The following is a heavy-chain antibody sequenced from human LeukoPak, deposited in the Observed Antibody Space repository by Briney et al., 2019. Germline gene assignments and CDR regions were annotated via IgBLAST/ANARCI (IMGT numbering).Heavy chain of an antibody. CDR1: GGSFSSYY. D-gene: IGHD3-10*01. Sequence: SETLSLTCAVYGGSFSSYYWSWIRQPPGKGLEWIGEINHSGSTNYNPSLKSRVTISVDTSKNQFSLKLSSVTAAGTAVYYCARGKGSMVRGVFNWFDPWGQGTLVTVSS. V-gene: IGHV4-34*01. CDR3: ARGKGSMVRGVFNWFDP. CDR2: INHSGST. J-gene: IGHJ5*02.